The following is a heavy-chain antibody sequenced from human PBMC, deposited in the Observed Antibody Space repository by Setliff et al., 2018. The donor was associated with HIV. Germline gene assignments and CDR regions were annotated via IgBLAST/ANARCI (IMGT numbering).Heavy chain of an antibody. V-gene: IGHV3-7*04. J-gene: IGHJ3*02. Sequence: QPGGSLRLSCAASGFTFSSYWMSWVRQVPGKGLEWVADIKQDGSKAYYMDSVKGRFTISRDNPKNSLYLQMASLRAEDTAVYYCARDDSNGNTDAFDIWGQGTTVTVSS. CDR3: ARDDSNGNTDAFDI. D-gene: IGHD5-18*01. CDR2: IKQDGSKA. CDR1: GFTFSSYW.